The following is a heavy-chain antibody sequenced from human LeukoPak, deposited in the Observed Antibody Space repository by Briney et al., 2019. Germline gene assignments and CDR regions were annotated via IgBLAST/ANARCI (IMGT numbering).Heavy chain of an antibody. CDR1: GFTFSSYA. V-gene: IGHV3-23*01. D-gene: IGHD6-19*01. J-gene: IGHJ4*02. CDR2: ISGSGGST. Sequence: GGSLRLSWAASGFTFSSYAMSWVRQAPGKGLEWVSAISGSGGSTYYADSVKGRFTISRDNSKNTLYLQMNSLRAEDTAVYYCAKSDTNIAVAGTLGYWGQGTLVTVSS. CDR3: AKSDTNIAVAGTLGY.